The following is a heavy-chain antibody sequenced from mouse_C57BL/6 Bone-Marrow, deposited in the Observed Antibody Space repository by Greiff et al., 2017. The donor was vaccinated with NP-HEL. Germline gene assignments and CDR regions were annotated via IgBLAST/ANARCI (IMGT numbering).Heavy chain of an antibody. CDR2: ISYSGST. Sequence: EVKVVESGPGLAKPSQTLSLTCSVTGYSITSDYWNWIRKFPGNKLEYMGYISYSGSTYYNPSLKSRISITRDTSKNQYYLQLNSVTTEDTATYYCARSPYYGSSYGYAMDYWGQGTSVTVSS. D-gene: IGHD1-1*01. CDR1: GYSITSDY. J-gene: IGHJ4*01. V-gene: IGHV3-8*01. CDR3: ARSPYYGSSYGYAMDY.